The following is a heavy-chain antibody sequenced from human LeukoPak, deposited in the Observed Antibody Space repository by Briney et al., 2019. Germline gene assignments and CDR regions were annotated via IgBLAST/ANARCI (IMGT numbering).Heavy chain of an antibody. V-gene: IGHV3-7*01. D-gene: IGHD2-15*01. CDR1: GFSFSSYW. CDR3: ARDPRVGVAPYYYCGMDV. J-gene: IGHJ6*02. Sequence: GGSLRLSCVGSGFSFSSYWMSWVRQAPGKGLEWVANIQQDGGDEYYVDSVKGRFTISRDNARNSLYLHMNNLRAEDTAVYYCARDPRVGVAPYYYCGMDVWGQGTTVTVSS. CDR2: IQQDGGDE.